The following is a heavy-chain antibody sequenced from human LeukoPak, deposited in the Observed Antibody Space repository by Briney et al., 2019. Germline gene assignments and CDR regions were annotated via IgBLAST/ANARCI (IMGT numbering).Heavy chain of an antibody. V-gene: IGHV4-39*07. J-gene: IGHJ6*03. D-gene: IGHD6-13*01. CDR3: AREFRYSSSWPFYYMDV. CDR1: GGSISGSYY. CDR2: IYYSGRI. Sequence: SETLSLTCTVSGGSISGSYYWGWIRQPPGKGLEWIGSIYYSGRIYYNASLKSRVTISVDTSKNQFSLKLSSVTAADTAVYYCAREFRYSSSWPFYYMDVWGKGTTVTVSS.